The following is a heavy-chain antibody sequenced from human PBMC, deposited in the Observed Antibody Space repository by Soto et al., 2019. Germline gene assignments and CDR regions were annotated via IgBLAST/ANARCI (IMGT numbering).Heavy chain of an antibody. D-gene: IGHD3-22*01. V-gene: IGHV3-30*18. Sequence: GGSLRLSCAASGFTFSSYGMHWVRQAPGKGLEWVAVISYDGSNKYYADSVKGRFTISRDNSKNTLYLQMNSLRAEDTAVYYCAKETSYYYDSSGLDFDYWGQGT. CDR1: GFTFSSYG. CDR3: AKETSYYYDSSGLDFDY. J-gene: IGHJ4*02. CDR2: ISYDGSNK.